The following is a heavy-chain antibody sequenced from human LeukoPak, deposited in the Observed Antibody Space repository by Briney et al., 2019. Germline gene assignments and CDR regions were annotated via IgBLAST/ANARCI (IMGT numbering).Heavy chain of an antibody. J-gene: IGHJ4*02. D-gene: IGHD1-1*01. V-gene: IGHV3-23*01. CDR2: ISGSGGST. CDR3: AKDRTKPEY. CDR1: GFTFSNYD. Sequence: GGSLRLSCAASGFTFSNYDMSWVRHAPGKGLEWVSAISGSGGSTYYADSVKGRFTISRDNSKNTLYLQMNSLRAEDTAVYYCAKDRTKPEYWGQGTLVTVSS.